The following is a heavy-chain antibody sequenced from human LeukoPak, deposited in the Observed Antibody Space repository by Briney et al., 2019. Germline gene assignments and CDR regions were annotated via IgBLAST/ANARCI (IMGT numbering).Heavy chain of an antibody. CDR2: ISGSGDST. CDR1: GFAFSSYA. V-gene: IGHV3-23*01. CDR3: AKGSGWDYYYGMDV. Sequence: GGSLRLSCAASGFAFSSYAMNWVRQAPGKGLEWGSAISGSGDSTYYADSVKGRFTISRDNSKNTLYLQMNSLRAEDTAVYYCAKGSGWDYYYGMDVWGQGTTVTVSS. J-gene: IGHJ6*02. D-gene: IGHD6-19*01.